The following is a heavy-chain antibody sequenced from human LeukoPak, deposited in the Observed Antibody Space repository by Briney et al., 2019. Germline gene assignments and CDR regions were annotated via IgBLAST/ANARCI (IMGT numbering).Heavy chain of an antibody. J-gene: IGHJ4*02. CDR2: IRNDGSNK. D-gene: IGHD2-21*02. V-gene: IGHV3-30*02. CDR1: GFTFGSYG. CDR3: AKGVKHIVVVTAQHYFDY. Sequence: GGSLRLSCAASGFTFGSYGMHWVRQAPGKGLEGVTFIRNDGSNKYYADSVKGRFTISRDNSKNTLYLQMNTLRAEDTAVYYCAKGVKHIVVVTAQHYFDYWGQGTLVTVSS.